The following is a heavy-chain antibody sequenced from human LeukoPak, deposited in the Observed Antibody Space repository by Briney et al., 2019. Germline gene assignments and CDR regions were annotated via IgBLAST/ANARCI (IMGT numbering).Heavy chain of an antibody. Sequence: GGSLRLSCAASGFTFSSYGMHWVRQAPGKGLEWVAVIWYDGSNKYYADSVKGRFTISRDNSKNTLYLQMNSLRAEDTAVYYCARFGKNDVDLLGGLDKKGDFDIWGQGTMVTVSS. V-gene: IGHV3-33*01. D-gene: IGHD1-1*01. CDR1: GFTFSSYG. CDR3: ARFGKNDVDLLGGLDKKGDFDI. CDR2: IWYDGSNK. J-gene: IGHJ3*02.